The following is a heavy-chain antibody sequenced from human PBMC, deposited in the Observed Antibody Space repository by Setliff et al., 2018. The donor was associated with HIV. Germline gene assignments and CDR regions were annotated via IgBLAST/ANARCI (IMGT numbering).Heavy chain of an antibody. D-gene: IGHD4-17*01. V-gene: IGHV1-46*01. J-gene: IGHJ4*02. CDR3: ARDQRAGVYGDYNYSFDS. CDR2: INPSGGST. Sequence: ASVKVSCKASGYTFTSYSLHWVRQAPGQGLEWMGVINPSGGSTAYAENFQGRVTMTRDTSTSTVYMELRSLRSDDTAVYYCARDQRAGVYGDYNYSFDSWGQGTLVTVSS. CDR1: GYTFTSYS.